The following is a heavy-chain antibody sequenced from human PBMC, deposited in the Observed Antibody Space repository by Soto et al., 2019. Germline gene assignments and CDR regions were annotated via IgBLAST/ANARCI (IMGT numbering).Heavy chain of an antibody. CDR3: AKLLRPGLQFFDF. CDR1: GFTFSDYA. Sequence: EVQLLESGGGLVQPGGSLRLSCAASGFTFSDYAMSWVRQAPGKGLDWVSAISSSGDHTFYADSVKGRFTISRDNSKNTLYLQVNSLRDEDTAVYYCAKLLRPGLQFFDFWGQGTLVTVSS. CDR2: ISSSGDHT. J-gene: IGHJ4*02. V-gene: IGHV3-23*01. D-gene: IGHD4-4*01.